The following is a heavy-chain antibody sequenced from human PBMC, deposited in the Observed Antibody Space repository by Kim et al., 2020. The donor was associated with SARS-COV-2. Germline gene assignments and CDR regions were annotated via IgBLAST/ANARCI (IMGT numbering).Heavy chain of an antibody. CDR3: ARYPRGGNSSSWYYNY. D-gene: IGHD6-13*01. Sequence: GESLKISCKGSGYSFTSYWIGCVRQMPGKGLEWMGIIYPGDSDTRYSPSFQGQVTISADKSISTAYLQWSSLKASDTAMYYCARYPRGGNSSSWYYNYWGQGTLVTVSS. V-gene: IGHV5-51*01. CDR1: GYSFTSYW. CDR2: IYPGDSDT. J-gene: IGHJ4*02.